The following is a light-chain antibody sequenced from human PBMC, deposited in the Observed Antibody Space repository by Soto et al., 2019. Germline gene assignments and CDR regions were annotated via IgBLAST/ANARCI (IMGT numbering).Light chain of an antibody. Sequence: DIQMTQSPSSLSASVGDRLTITCQASQDTSNYLNWYQQKPGKAPKLLIYDASNLETGVPSRFSGSGSGTDFNLTISSLQPEDIATYYCQKYDSLPRTFGQGTKVEIK. V-gene: IGKV1-33*01. CDR3: QKYDSLPRT. CDR1: QDTSNY. J-gene: IGKJ1*01. CDR2: DAS.